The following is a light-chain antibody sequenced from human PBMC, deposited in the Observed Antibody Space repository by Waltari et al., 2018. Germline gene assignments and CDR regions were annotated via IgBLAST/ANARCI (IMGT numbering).Light chain of an antibody. CDR2: GAS. Sequence: EIVMTQSPATLSVSPGERATLSCRASQSVSSNLAWYQHKPGQAPRRLIYGASTRATVFPARLSGSGSGTEFTLTISSLQSEDFAVYYCQQYNNWPRTFGQGTKVEIK. J-gene: IGKJ1*01. CDR3: QQYNNWPRT. V-gene: IGKV3-15*01. CDR1: QSVSSN.